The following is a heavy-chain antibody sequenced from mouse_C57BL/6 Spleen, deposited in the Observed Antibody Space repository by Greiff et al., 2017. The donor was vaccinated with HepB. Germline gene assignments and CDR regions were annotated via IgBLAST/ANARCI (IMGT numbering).Heavy chain of an antibody. J-gene: IGHJ1*03. V-gene: IGHV1-54*01. D-gene: IGHD2-5*01. CDR3: ARYYSNPYWYFDV. Sequence: LQESGAELVRPGTSVKVSCKASGYAFTNYLIEWVKQRPGQGLEWIGVINPGSGGTNYNEKFKGKATLTADKSSSTAYMQLSSLTSEDSAVYFCARYYSNPYWYFDVWGTGTTVTVSS. CDR1: GYAFTNYL. CDR2: INPGSGGT.